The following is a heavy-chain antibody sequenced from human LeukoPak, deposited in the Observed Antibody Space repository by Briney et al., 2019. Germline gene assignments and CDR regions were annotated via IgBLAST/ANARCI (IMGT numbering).Heavy chain of an antibody. V-gene: IGHV4-39*01. CDR2: IYYSGST. D-gene: IGHD6-13*01. CDR3: ARRLTGAAGTPYFDY. J-gene: IGHJ4*02. Sequence: SETLSLTCTVSGGSISSSSYYWGWIRQPPGKGLAWSGSIYYSGSTYYNPSLKSRVTISVDTSKNQFSLKLSSVTAADTAVYYCARRLTGAAGTPYFDYWGQGTLVTVSS. CDR1: GGSISSSSYY.